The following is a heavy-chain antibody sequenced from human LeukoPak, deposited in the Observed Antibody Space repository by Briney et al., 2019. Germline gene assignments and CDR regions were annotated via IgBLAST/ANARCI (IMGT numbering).Heavy chain of an antibody. Sequence: SVKVSCKASGGTFSSYAISWVRQAPGQGLEWMGRIIPIFGTANYAQKFQGRVTITTDESASTAYMELRSLRSDDTAVYYCARGQSEQQLDYWGQGTLVTVSS. D-gene: IGHD6-13*01. V-gene: IGHV1-69*05. J-gene: IGHJ4*02. CDR2: IIPIFGTA. CDR3: ARGQSEQQLDY. CDR1: GGTFSSYA.